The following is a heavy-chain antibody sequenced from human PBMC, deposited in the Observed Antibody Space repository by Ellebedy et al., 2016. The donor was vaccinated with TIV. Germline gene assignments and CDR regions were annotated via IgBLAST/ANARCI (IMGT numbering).Heavy chain of an antibody. D-gene: IGHD3-22*01. J-gene: IGHJ5*02. CDR1: GGPISSRTYY. CDR2: IYYSGST. Sequence: SETLSLXXTVSGGPISSRTYYWGWIRQPPGKGLEWIGSIYYSGSTYYNPSLQTRVTISIDTSSNQFSLKLSSVTAADTAIYYCARDNYSNTRGYYYFPPYAFGAWGQGALVTVSS. V-gene: IGHV4-39*02. CDR3: ARDNYSNTRGYYYFPPYAFGA.